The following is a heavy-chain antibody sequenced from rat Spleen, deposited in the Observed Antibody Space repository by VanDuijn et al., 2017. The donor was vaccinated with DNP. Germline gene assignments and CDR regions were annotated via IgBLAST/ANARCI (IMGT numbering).Heavy chain of an antibody. Sequence: EVQLVESGGGFVQPGRSLKLSCVASGFTFSDYYMAWVRQTPAKGLAWVAYINYDGGRTYYGDSVRGRFTISRDNAKSILYLQMNSLRSEDMATYYCARHVLPLRVWDYWGQGVMVTVSS. D-gene: IGHD1-4*01. CDR3: ARHVLPLRVWDY. V-gene: IGHV5-22*01. J-gene: IGHJ2*01. CDR1: GFTFSDYY. CDR2: INYDGGRT.